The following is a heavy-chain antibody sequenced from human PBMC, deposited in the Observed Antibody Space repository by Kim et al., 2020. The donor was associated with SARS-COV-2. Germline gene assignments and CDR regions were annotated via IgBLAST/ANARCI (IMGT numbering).Heavy chain of an antibody. CDR1: GFAFSTYG. J-gene: IGHJ6*02. CDR3: ARDRTGYYYGMDV. Sequence: GWSLRLSCAASGFAFSTYGMHWVRQAPGKGLEWVAVIWYDGRNKYYADSVKGRFTISRDNSKNTVYLEMNSLRVEDTAVYYCARDRTGYYYGMDVWGQGTTVTVSS. V-gene: IGHV3-33*01. CDR2: IWYDGRNK.